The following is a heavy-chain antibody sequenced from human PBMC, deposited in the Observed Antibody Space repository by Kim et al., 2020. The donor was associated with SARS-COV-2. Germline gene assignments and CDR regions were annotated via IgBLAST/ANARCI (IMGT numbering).Heavy chain of an antibody. Sequence: SQTLSLTCAISGDSVSSNSAAWNWIRQSPSRGLEWLGRTYYRSKWYNDYAVSVKSRITINPDTSKNQFSLQLNSVTPEDTAVYYCAKAQGPARYSYGPEGYYYYYYGMDVWGQGTTVTVSS. CDR1: GDSVSSNSAA. V-gene: IGHV6-1*01. CDR3: AKAQGPARYSYGPEGYYYYYYGMDV. D-gene: IGHD5-18*01. J-gene: IGHJ6*02. CDR2: TYYRSKWYN.